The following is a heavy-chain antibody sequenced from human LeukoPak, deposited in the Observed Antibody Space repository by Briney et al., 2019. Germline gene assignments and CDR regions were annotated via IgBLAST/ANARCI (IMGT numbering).Heavy chain of an antibody. CDR2: ISAYNGNT. CDR1: GYTFTSYG. Sequence: GASVKVSCKASGYTFTSYGISWVRQAPGQGLEWRGWISAYNGNTNYAQKLQGRVTMTTDTSTSTAYMELRSLRSDDTAVYYCARDLGYSYGYVWSPFDYWGQGTLVTVSS. D-gene: IGHD5-18*01. CDR3: ARDLGYSYGYVWSPFDY. V-gene: IGHV1-18*01. J-gene: IGHJ4*02.